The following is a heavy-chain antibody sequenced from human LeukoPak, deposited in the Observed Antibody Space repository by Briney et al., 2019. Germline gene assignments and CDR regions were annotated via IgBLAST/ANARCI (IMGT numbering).Heavy chain of an antibody. Sequence: GGSLRLSCAASGITFSSYWMIWVRQAPGKGLEWVANIKQDGSEKYYVDSVKGRFTISRDNAKNSLYLQMNSLRAEDTAVYYCARVEYSSSPVDYWGQGTLVTVSS. CDR3: ARVEYSSSPVDY. CDR2: IKQDGSEK. V-gene: IGHV3-7*01. CDR1: GITFSSYW. D-gene: IGHD6-6*01. J-gene: IGHJ4*02.